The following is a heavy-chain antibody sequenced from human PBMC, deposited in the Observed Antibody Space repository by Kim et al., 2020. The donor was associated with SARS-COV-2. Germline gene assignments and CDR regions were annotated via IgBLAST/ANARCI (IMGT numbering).Heavy chain of an antibody. CDR3: ARAALMGPTYWFDP. Sequence: GGSLRLSCAASGFTFSSYPMLWVRQAPGKGLEWVAVISYDGSHHYYADSVKGRFTFSRDNSKNTLYLQMNSLRPEDTAVYYCARAALMGPTYWFDPCGRGTQVTVSS. J-gene: IGHJ5*02. V-gene: IGHV3-30*04. D-gene: IGHD1-26*01. CDR2: ISYDGSHH. CDR1: GFTFSSYP.